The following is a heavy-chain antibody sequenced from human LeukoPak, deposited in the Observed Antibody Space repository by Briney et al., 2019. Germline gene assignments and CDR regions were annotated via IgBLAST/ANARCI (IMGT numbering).Heavy chain of an antibody. CDR3: ARDRYDPYGSGSPTFDY. D-gene: IGHD3-10*01. V-gene: IGHV3-21*01. Sequence: GGSQRLSCAGSGFIVSSNYMSWVRQAAGKGLEWVSSISSSSSYIYYADSVKGRFTISRDNAKNSLYLQMNSLRAEDTAVYYCARDRYDPYGSGSPTFDYWGQGTLVTVSS. CDR2: ISSSSSYI. CDR1: GFIVSSNY. J-gene: IGHJ4*02.